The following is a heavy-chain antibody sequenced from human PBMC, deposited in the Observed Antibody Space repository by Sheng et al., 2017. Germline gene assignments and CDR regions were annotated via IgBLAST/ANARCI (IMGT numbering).Heavy chain of an antibody. V-gene: IGHV3-30*01. D-gene: IGHD3-10*01. CDR3: AREKLWFGELLRSDAFDI. CDR2: ISYDGSNK. Sequence: MDWVRQAPGKGLEWVAVISYDGSNKYYADSVKGRFTISRDNSKNTLYLQMNSLRAEDTAVYYCAREKLWFGELLRSDAFDIWGQGTMVTVSS. J-gene: IGHJ3*02.